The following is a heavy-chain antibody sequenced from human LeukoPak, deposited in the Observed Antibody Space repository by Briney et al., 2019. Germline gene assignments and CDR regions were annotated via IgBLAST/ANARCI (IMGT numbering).Heavy chain of an antibody. CDR2: IYYSGST. Sequence: SETLSLTCTVSGGSISGGDYYWSWIRQPPGKGLEWIGYIYYSGSTYYNPSLKSRVTISVDTSKNQFSLKLSSVTAADTAVYYCARVTSVILGATFHFDYWGQGTLVTVSS. D-gene: IGHD1-26*01. CDR3: ARVTSVILGATFHFDY. V-gene: IGHV4-30-4*08. J-gene: IGHJ4*02. CDR1: GGSISGGDYY.